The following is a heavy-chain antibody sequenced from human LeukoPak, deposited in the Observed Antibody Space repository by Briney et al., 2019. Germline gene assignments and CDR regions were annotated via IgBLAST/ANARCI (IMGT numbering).Heavy chain of an antibody. V-gene: IGHV3-48*01. J-gene: IGHJ6*03. Sequence: GGSLRLSCAASGFTFSRYTMNWVRQAPGKGLEWVSYISSSRGTIYYADSVKGRFTISRDNAKNSLYLQMNSLRAGDTAVYYCARYSSSSEHDYYYYYMDVWGKGTTVTVSS. CDR1: GFTFSRYT. CDR2: ISSSRGTI. D-gene: IGHD6-6*01. CDR3: ARYSSSSEHDYYYYYMDV.